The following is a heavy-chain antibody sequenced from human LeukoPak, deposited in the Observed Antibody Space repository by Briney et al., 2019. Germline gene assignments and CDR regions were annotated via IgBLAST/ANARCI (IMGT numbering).Heavy chain of an antibody. CDR1: GDSISNYY. V-gene: IGHV4-4*09. CDR3: ARLGYSGYASDY. D-gene: IGHD5-12*01. CDR2: ISTSGTT. Sequence: SETLPLTCSVSGDSISNYYWSWIRQPPGEGLEWIGYISTSGTTSYNPSLKGRVTISVDTSKNQFSLKLSSVTAADTAVYYYARLGYSGYASDYWGQGTLVTVSS. J-gene: IGHJ4*02.